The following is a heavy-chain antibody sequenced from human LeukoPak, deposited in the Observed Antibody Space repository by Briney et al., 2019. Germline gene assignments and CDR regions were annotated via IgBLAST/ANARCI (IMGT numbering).Heavy chain of an antibody. J-gene: IGHJ4*02. CDR1: GFTFSDYY. CDR3: AKDLITMVRGVIGY. V-gene: IGHV3-11*01. D-gene: IGHD3-10*01. CDR2: ISSSGSTI. Sequence: PGGSLRLSCAASGFTFSDYYMSWIRQAPGKGLEWVSYISSSGSTIYYADSVKGRFTISRDNAKNSLYLQMNSLRAEDTAVYYCAKDLITMVRGVIGYWGQGTLVTVSS.